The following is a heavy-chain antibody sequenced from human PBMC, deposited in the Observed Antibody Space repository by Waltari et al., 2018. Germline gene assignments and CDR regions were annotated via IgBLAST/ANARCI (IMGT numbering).Heavy chain of an antibody. J-gene: IGHJ6*02. V-gene: IGHV1-3*01. CDR2: ISAGNGNT. CDR1: GYTFTSYA. Sequence: QVQLVQSGAEVKKPGASVKVSCKASGYTFTSYAMHWVRQAPGQRLEWMGWISAGNGNTKYSQKFQGRVTITRDTSASTAYMELSSLRSEDTAVYYCARNRDRGTYYYYGMDVWAKGPRSPSP. CDR3: ARNRDRGTYYYYGMDV.